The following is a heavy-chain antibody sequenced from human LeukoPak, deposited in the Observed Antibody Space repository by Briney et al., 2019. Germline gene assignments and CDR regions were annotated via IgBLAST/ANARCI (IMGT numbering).Heavy chain of an antibody. CDR3: ARVGARYSDWPEAAYFDY. D-gene: IGHD3-9*01. V-gene: IGHV4-30-4*08. J-gene: IGHJ4*02. Sequence: PSETLSLTCTVSGGSFSSGSYYWSWIRQPPGKGLEWIGYIYYSGSTYYNPSLKSRVTISVDTSKNQFSLKLSSVTAADTAVYYCARVGARYSDWPEAAYFDYWGQGTLVTVSS. CDR2: IYYSGST. CDR1: GGSFSSGSYY.